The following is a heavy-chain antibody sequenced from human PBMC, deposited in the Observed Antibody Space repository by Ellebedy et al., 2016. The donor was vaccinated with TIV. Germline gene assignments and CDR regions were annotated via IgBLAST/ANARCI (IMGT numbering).Heavy chain of an antibody. CDR3: ARGRRIAAAVRGYFDY. CDR1: GGSFSGYY. D-gene: IGHD6-13*01. J-gene: IGHJ4*02. V-gene: IGHV4-34*01. CDR2: INHSGST. Sequence: SETLSLTXAVYGGSFSGYYWSWIRQPPGKGLEWIGEINHSGSTNYNPSLKSRVTISVDTSKNQFSLKLSSVTAADTAVYYCARGRRIAAAVRGYFDYWGQGTLVTVSS.